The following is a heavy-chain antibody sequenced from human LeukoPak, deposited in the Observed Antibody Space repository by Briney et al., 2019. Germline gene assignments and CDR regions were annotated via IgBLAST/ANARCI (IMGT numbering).Heavy chain of an antibody. CDR1: GFTFSSYS. Sequence: GGSLRLSCSASGFTFSSYSMNWVRQAPGKGLEGVSSISSSSSYIYYADSVKGRFTISRDNAKNSLYLQMNSLRAEDTAVYYCAISGGYSYGWVRSGYFDYWGQGTLVTVSS. D-gene: IGHD5-18*01. CDR2: ISSSSSYI. J-gene: IGHJ4*02. CDR3: AISGGYSYGWVRSGYFDY. V-gene: IGHV3-21*01.